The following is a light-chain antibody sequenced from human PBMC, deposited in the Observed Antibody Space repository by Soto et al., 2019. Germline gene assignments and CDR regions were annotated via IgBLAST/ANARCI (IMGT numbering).Light chain of an antibody. CDR1: KNDIGLYNY. Sequence: QSVLTQPASVSGSPGQSITISCTGTKNDIGLYNYVSWYQQHPGKAPKLMIYEVSNRPSGVSDRFSGSKSGNTASLTISGLQAEDEADYHCSSFTSSSTIVVFGGGTKLTVL. CDR3: SSFTSSSTIVV. V-gene: IGLV2-14*01. J-gene: IGLJ2*01. CDR2: EVS.